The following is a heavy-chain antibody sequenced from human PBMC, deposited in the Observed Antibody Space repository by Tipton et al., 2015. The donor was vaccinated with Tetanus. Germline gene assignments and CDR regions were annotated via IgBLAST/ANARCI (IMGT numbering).Heavy chain of an antibody. V-gene: IGHV4-4*07. CDR3: ARDRGDTGTVNWFDP. Sequence: TLSLTCTVSGGSIASQYWSWIRQPAGKGLEWIGRTYIRGTTTYNPSLKSRVTISVDTSENQMSLRLTSVTAADPAVYYCARDRGDTGTVNWFDPWGQGTLVTVSS. CDR2: TYIRGTT. D-gene: IGHD1-1*01. J-gene: IGHJ5*02. CDR1: GGSIASQY.